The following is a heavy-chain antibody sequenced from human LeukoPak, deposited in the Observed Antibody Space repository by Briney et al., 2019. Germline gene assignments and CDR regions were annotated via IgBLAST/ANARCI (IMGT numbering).Heavy chain of an antibody. CDR3: ARVLLGSWDWFDP. D-gene: IGHD3-10*01. CDR1: QFTFSSYW. Sequence: GGSLRLSCAASQFTFSSYWMHWVRQAPGRGLVWVSRINPDGSTTNYADSVKGRFTISRDNAKNTVYLQMNSLRAEDTAVYYCARVLLGSWDWFDPWGQGTLVTVSS. CDR2: INPDGSTT. V-gene: IGHV3-74*01. J-gene: IGHJ5*02.